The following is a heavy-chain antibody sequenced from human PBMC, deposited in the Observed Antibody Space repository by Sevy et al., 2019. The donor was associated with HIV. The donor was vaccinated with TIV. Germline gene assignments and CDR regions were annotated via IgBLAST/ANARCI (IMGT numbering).Heavy chain of an antibody. CDR1: GFTFSSYA. Sequence: GGSLRLSCAASGFTFSSYAMSWVRQAPGKGLEWVSAISGSGGSTYYADSVKGRFTISRDNSKNTLYLQMNSLGAEDTAVYYCAKSFLRSRLGTVTTGDYWGQGTLVTVSS. D-gene: IGHD4-17*01. CDR3: AKSFLRSRLGTVTTGDY. CDR2: ISGSGGST. J-gene: IGHJ4*02. V-gene: IGHV3-23*01.